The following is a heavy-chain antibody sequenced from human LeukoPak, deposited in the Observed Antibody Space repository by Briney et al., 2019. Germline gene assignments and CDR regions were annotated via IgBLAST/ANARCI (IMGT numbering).Heavy chain of an antibody. J-gene: IGHJ4*02. CDR3: ARDVWTYSGEAFDY. Sequence: GGSLRLSCSASGITFNDNWMSWVRQAPGKGLEWVANIKEDGSVKYYVDSVKGRFSISRDNAKSSLYLQMSSLRAEDTAVYYCARDVWTYSGEAFDYWGQGALVTVSS. CDR1: GITFNDNW. CDR2: IKEDGSVK. V-gene: IGHV3-7*01. D-gene: IGHD5-12*01.